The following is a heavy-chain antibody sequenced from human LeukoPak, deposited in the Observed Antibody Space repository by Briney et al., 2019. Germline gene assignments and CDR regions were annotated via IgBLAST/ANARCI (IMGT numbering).Heavy chain of an antibody. V-gene: IGHV3-21*01. D-gene: IGHD1-7*01. CDR2: ISSSSTYI. J-gene: IGHJ5*02. CDR1: GFTFDDYD. CDR3: ARDWNLFDP. Sequence: GGSLRLSCAASGFTFDDYDIHWVRQAPGKGLEWVSSISSSSTYIYYADSVKGRFTISRDNAKNSLYLQMNSLRAEDTAVYYCARDWNLFDPWGQGTLVAVSS.